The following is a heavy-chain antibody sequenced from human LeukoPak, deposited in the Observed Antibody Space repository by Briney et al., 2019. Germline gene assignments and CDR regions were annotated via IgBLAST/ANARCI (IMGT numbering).Heavy chain of an antibody. CDR1: GGSFSGYY. V-gene: IGHV4-34*01. CDR3: ARVDATFYYYYYYMDV. Sequence: SETLSLTCAVYGGSFSGYYWSWIRQPPGKGLEWIGEINHSGSTNYNPSLKSRVTISVDTSKNQFSLKLSSVTAADTAVYYCARVDATFYYYYYYMDVWGKGTTVTVSS. J-gene: IGHJ6*03. CDR2: INHSGST. D-gene: IGHD2-15*01.